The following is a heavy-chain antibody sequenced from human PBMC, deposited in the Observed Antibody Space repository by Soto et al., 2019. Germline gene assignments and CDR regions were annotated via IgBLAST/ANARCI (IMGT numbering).Heavy chain of an antibody. D-gene: IGHD3-16*01. CDR1: GFTFSDYW. Sequence: EAQLVESGGGLVQPGGSLRVSCAVSGFTFSDYWMSWARQAPGKGLEWVAKIKQDGSEKDYVDAVKGRFTISRDNANNSLYLHMYSLRVEDTAIYYCARGGRDAYDWFDPWGQGTLVTVSS. CDR2: IKQDGSEK. CDR3: ARGGRDAYDWFDP. J-gene: IGHJ5*02. V-gene: IGHV3-7*01.